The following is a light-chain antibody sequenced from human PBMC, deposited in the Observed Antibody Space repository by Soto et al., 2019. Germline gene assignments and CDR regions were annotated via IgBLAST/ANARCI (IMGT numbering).Light chain of an antibody. Sequence: DIQMTQSPSSLSASVGDRVTITCRASQSISSYLNWYQQKPWKAPKLLIYAASSLQSGVPSRFRGRGSGTDFTLTISSLQPEDFATYYCQPSYSTPPPFGPGTKVDIK. CDR2: AAS. V-gene: IGKV1-39*01. CDR1: QSISSY. J-gene: IGKJ3*01. CDR3: QPSYSTPPP.